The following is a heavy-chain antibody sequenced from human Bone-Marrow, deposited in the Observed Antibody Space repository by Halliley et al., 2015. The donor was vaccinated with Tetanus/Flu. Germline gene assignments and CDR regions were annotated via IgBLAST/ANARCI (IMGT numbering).Heavy chain of an antibody. CDR2: ITTSGNT. Sequence: GLEWVSGITTSGNTYYPGSVKGRFPISRENVKNSLYLQMNGLRAGDTAVYYCARARYGAVAYWGQGTLVTVSS. J-gene: IGHJ4*02. CDR3: ARARYGAVAY. D-gene: IGHD4-17*01. V-gene: IGHV3-13*04.